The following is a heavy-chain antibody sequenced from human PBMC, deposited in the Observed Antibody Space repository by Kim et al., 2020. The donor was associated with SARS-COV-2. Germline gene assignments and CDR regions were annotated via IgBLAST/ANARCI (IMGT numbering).Heavy chain of an antibody. CDR2: ILPIFGTA. D-gene: IGHD3-22*01. Sequence: SVKVSCKASGGTFSSYAISWVRQAPGQGLEWMGGILPIFGTANYAQKFQGRVTITADESTSTAYMELSSLRSEDTAVYYCARSFYYYDSSGYYHYGMDVWGQGTTVTVSS. CDR3: ARSFYYYDSSGYYHYGMDV. J-gene: IGHJ6*02. CDR1: GGTFSSYA. V-gene: IGHV1-69*13.